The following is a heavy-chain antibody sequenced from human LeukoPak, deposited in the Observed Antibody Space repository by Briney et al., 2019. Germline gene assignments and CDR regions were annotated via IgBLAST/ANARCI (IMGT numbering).Heavy chain of an antibody. Sequence: PGRSLRLSCVASGFTFSSYGMHWVRQAPGKGLERVAVISYDGSNKYHADSVKGRFIISRDNSKNTLYLQMNSLRAEDTAVYYCAKGRVDYYDSSDAFDIWGQGTMVTVS. D-gene: IGHD3-22*01. CDR1: GFTFSSYG. CDR2: ISYDGSNK. V-gene: IGHV3-30*18. CDR3: AKGRVDYYDSSDAFDI. J-gene: IGHJ3*02.